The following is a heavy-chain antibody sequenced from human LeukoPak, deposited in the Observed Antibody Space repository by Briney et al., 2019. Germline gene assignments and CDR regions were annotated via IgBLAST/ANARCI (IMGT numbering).Heavy chain of an antibody. D-gene: IGHD4-17*01. J-gene: IGHJ4*02. CDR3: ARPDYGDPNRIDY. CDR2: IYPGDSDT. CDR1: GYGFTNYC. Sequence: GEALQISCQGSGYGFTNYCIGWVRPMPGKGREWMGIIYPGDSDTRYSPSFQGQVTISADKSISTAYLQWSSLKASDTAMYYCARPDYGDPNRIDYWGQGTLVTVSS. V-gene: IGHV5-51*01.